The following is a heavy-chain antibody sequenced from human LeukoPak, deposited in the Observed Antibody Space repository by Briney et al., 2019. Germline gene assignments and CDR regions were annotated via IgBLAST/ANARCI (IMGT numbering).Heavy chain of an antibody. CDR1: GGSISSGGYS. J-gene: IGHJ1*01. Sequence: PSQTLSLTCAVSGGSISSGGYSWSWIRQPPGKGLEWIGYIYYSGSTYYNPSLKSRVTISVDTSKNQFSLELSSVTAADTAVYYCARDNDYGGNSFQHWGQGTLVTVSS. D-gene: IGHD4-23*01. V-gene: IGHV4-30-4*07. CDR2: IYYSGST. CDR3: ARDNDYGGNSFQH.